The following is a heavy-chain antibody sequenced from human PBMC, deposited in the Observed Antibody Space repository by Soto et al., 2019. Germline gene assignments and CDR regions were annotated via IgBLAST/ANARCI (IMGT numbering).Heavy chain of an antibody. J-gene: IGHJ5*02. Sequence: PSETLSLTCTVSGGSISSYYWSWIRQPPGKGLEWIGYIYYSGSTNYNRSLKSRVTISVDTSKNQFSLKLSSVTAADTAVYYCARVGIHSSGLTGNWFDPWGQGTLVTVSS. CDR2: IYYSGST. CDR3: ARVGIHSSGLTGNWFDP. V-gene: IGHV4-59*01. CDR1: GGSISSYY. D-gene: IGHD6-19*01.